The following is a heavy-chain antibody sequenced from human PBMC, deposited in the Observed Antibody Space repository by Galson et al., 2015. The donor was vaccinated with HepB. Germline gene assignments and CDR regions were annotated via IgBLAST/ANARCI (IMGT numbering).Heavy chain of an antibody. V-gene: IGHV3-48*01. CDR2: ISTSSGTI. CDR3: ASGCTSASCNTLFYY. D-gene: IGHD2-2*02. CDR1: GFTLSSYS. Sequence: SLRLSCAASGFTLSSYSMNWVRQAPGKGLEWVSYISTSSGTIYYADSVKGRFTISRDNAENSLFLQMDSLRAEDAAVYYCASGCTSASCNTLFYYWGQGTLVTVSS. J-gene: IGHJ4*02.